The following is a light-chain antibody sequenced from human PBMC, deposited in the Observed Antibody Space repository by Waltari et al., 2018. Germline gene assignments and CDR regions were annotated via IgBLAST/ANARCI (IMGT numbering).Light chain of an antibody. V-gene: IGKV1-17*01. CDR1: QGISSY. Sequence: DIQMTQSPSCLSASVGETVTITCRASQGISSYLNWFQQKPGKAPKLLIYAATTLQSGVPSRFSGSGSGTEFTLTISSLQPEDFAAYYCLQHNSYPHSFGQGTKVEIK. J-gene: IGKJ2*03. CDR2: AAT. CDR3: LQHNSYPHS.